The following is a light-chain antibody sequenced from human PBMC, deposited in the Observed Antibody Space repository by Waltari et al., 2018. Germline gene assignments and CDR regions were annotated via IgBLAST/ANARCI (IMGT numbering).Light chain of an antibody. Sequence: DIQMTQSPSTLSASVGDRVTITCRASQSVSTSLAWYQQKPGKAPKVLIYKASSLESGVPLRFSGSGSGTEFTLTITSLQPDYVAIYSCKQYITYPWTFGQGTKVEVK. CDR1: QSVSTS. CDR3: KQYITYPWT. CDR2: KAS. J-gene: IGKJ1*01. V-gene: IGKV1-5*03.